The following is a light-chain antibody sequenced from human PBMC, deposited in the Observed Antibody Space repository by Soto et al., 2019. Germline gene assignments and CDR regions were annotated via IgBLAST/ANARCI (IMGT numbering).Light chain of an antibody. V-gene: IGLV2-14*01. CDR2: AVT. CDR3: SSYTSSSTL. CDR1: SSDVGGYNY. J-gene: IGLJ1*01. Sequence: QSVLTQPASVSGSPGQSITIPCTGTSSDVGGYNYVSWYQQHPGKAPKLMIYAVTDRPSGVSSRFSGSKSGNTASLTISGLQAEDEADYYCSSYTSSSTLFGTGTKVTVL.